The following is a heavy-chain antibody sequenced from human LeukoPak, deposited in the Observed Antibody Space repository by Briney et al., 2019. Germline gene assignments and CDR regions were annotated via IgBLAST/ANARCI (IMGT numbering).Heavy chain of an antibody. D-gene: IGHD1-26*01. J-gene: IGHJ4*02. CDR3: ASSAVGARGNHFDY. CDR2: IHYTGNT. CDR1: GGTLTNSGYF. V-gene: IGHV4-39*01. Sequence: PSETLSLTCTVSGGTLTNSGYFWGWVRQSPGKGLEWIGSIHYTGNTYYTPSLKSRVTMSVDTSKNQFSLKVNSVTAADTAAFYCASSAVGARGNHFDYWGQGTLVTVSS.